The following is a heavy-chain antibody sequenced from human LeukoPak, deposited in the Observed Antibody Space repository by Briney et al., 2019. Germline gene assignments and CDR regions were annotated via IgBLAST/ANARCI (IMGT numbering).Heavy chain of an antibody. J-gene: IGHJ6*02. CDR2: IIPIFGTA. CDR1: GGTFSSYA. Sequence: ASVKVSCKASGGTFSSYAISWVRQAPGQGLEWMGGIIPIFGTANYAQKFQGRVTITADESTSTAYMELSSLRSEDTAVYYCARASGGSYFGYYGMDVWGQGTTVTVSS. D-gene: IGHD1-26*01. CDR3: ARASGGSYFGYYGMDV. V-gene: IGHV1-69*01.